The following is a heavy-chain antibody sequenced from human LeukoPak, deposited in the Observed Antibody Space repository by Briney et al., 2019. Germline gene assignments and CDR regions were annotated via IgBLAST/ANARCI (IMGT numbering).Heavy chain of an antibody. CDR2: VHHSGAT. J-gene: IGHJ4*02. CDR1: GYSISRGYH. D-gene: IGHD1-14*01. Sequence: SETLSLTCSVSGYSISRGYHWAWVRQPPGKGLEWIGSVHHSGATYYNPSLNSRLTISVDTSKNQFSLKMDSVTAAGTAVYYCARINFNPDYWGQGTLVSVSS. CDR3: ARINFNPDY. V-gene: IGHV4-38-2*02.